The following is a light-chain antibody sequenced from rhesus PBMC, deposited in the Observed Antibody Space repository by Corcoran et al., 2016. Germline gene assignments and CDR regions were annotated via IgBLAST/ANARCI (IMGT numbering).Light chain of an antibody. CDR3: QQYNNWLT. V-gene: IGKV3S9*01. CDR1: QGVSRY. J-gene: IGKJ4*01. Sequence: EIVMTQSPATLSLSPGERATLSCRASQGVSRYVAWYQQNSKEAPRLLIYGASSRATGIPNRFSGSGCGTDFILIISSLEPSDVGVYYCQQYNNWLTVGGGTKVELK. CDR2: GAS.